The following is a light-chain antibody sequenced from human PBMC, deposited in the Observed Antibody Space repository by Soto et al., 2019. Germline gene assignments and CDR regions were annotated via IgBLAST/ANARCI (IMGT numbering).Light chain of an antibody. Sequence: EIELTQSPATLSVSPGDRVTLSCRASQSVDINLAWYQQRPGQAPRLLVYGASTKATDMPGRFSGRGSGTEFTLTINNLQSEDFAVYYCQQYRNCPRSFGQGTKVEIK. CDR2: GAS. J-gene: IGKJ1*01. V-gene: IGKV3-15*01. CDR3: QQYRNCPRS. CDR1: QSVDIN.